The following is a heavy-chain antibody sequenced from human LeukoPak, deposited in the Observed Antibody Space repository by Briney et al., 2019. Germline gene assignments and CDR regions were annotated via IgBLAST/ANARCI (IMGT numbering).Heavy chain of an antibody. Sequence: GASVNVSCKASGYTCTVYYMHWVRHAPGQGLEWMGWLNPNSGGTNYAQKFQGRVTMTRDTSISTAYMELSRLRSEDTAVYHCARVRASIAAAGTWVFDYWRQGTLVSVSS. CDR1: GYTCTVYY. J-gene: IGHJ4*02. CDR3: ARVRASIAAAGTWVFDY. CDR2: LNPNSGGT. V-gene: IGHV1-2*02. D-gene: IGHD6-13*01.